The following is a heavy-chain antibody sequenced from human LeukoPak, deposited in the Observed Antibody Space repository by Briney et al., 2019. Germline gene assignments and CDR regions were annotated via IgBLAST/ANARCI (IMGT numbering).Heavy chain of an antibody. V-gene: IGHV1-8*01. CDR3: ARAPPRGTIFGVVTRDYYMDV. CDR2: MNPNSGNT. CDR1: GYTFTSYD. J-gene: IGHJ6*03. D-gene: IGHD3-3*01. Sequence: ASVKVSCKASGYTFTSYDINWVRQATGQGLGWMGWMNPNSGNTGYAQKFQGRVTMTRNTSISTAYMELSSPRSEDTAVYYCARAPPRGTIFGVVTRDYYMDVWGKGTTVTVSS.